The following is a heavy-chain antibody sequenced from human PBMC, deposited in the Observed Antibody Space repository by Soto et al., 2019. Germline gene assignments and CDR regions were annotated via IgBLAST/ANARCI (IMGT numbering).Heavy chain of an antibody. CDR2: INSGGSTI. CDR1: GFTFSGYS. J-gene: IGHJ4*02. V-gene: IGHV3-48*02. CDR3: ARDAPRCSGGSCFDF. D-gene: IGHD2-15*01. Sequence: EVQLVESGGGLVQPGGSLRLSCAASGFTFSGYSMNWVRQAPGKGLEWVSYINSGGSTIYYADSVKGRFTISRDNAKNSLYLQMNSLRDEDTAVYYCARDAPRCSGGSCFDFWGQGTLVTVSS.